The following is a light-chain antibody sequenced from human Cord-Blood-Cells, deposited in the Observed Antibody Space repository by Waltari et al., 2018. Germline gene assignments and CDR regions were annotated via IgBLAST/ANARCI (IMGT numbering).Light chain of an antibody. Sequence: DVQMTQSASSLSASVGNRGTMTCRASQSISSYLTWYQQKPGKAPKRLIYAASSLQSGVPSRFSGSGSGTDFTLTISSLQPEDFATYYCQQSYSTPRTFGQGTKVEIK. CDR2: AAS. V-gene: IGKV1-39*01. CDR1: QSISSY. CDR3: QQSYSTPRT. J-gene: IGKJ1*01.